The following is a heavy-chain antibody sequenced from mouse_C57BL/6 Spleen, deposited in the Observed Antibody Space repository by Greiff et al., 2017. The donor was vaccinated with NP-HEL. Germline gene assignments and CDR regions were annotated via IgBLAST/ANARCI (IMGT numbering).Heavy chain of an antibody. J-gene: IGHJ4*01. CDR3: ARDRGYEYNYYAMDY. CDR2: INYDGSST. CDR1: GFTFSDYY. V-gene: IGHV5-16*01. D-gene: IGHD2-4*01. Sequence: EVKVVESEGGLVQPGSSMKLSCTASGFTFSDYYMAWVRQVPEKGLEWVANINYDGSSTYYLDSLKSRFIISRDNTKNILYLQMSSLKSEDTATDYCARDRGYEYNYYAMDYWGQGTTVTVSS.